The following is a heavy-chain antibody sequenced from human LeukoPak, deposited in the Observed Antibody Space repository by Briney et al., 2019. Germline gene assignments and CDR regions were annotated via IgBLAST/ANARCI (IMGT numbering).Heavy chain of an antibody. CDR3: ARHGGERLGFDY. J-gene: IGHJ4*02. V-gene: IGHV4-39*01. CDR2: IYYSGST. D-gene: IGHD3-16*01. Sequence: WFRQPPGKGLEWIGSIYYSGSTYYNPSLKSRVTISVDTSKNQFSLKLSPVTAADTAVYYCARHGGERLGFDYWGQGTLVTVSS.